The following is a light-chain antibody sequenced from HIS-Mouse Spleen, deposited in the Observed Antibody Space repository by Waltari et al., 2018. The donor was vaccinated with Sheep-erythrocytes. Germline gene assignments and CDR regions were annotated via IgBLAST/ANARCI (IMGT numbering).Light chain of an antibody. CDR3: SSYTSSSTWV. CDR2: DVS. Sequence: QSALTQPASVSGSPGQSITIPCTGTSSHVGCSNHVSWYQQHPGKAPKLMIYDVSNRPSGVSNRFSGSKSGNTASLTISGLQAEDEADYYCSSYTSSSTWVFGGGTKLTVL. V-gene: IGLV2-14*03. CDR1: SSHVGCSNH. J-gene: IGLJ3*02.